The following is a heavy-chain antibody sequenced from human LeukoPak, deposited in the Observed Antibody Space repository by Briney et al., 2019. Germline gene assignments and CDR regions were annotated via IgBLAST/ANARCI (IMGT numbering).Heavy chain of an antibody. V-gene: IGHV4-30-2*01. Sequence: PSQTLSLTCAVSGGSISSGHSSWNWFRQPPGKGLGWIGYIYHSGSTHYNPSLKSRVAISVDKSKNQFSLKLRSVTAADTALYYCARGGTAFDIWSQGTMVTVSS. CDR2: IYHSGST. CDR1: GGSISSGHSS. J-gene: IGHJ3*02. CDR3: ARGGTAFDI. D-gene: IGHD1-26*01.